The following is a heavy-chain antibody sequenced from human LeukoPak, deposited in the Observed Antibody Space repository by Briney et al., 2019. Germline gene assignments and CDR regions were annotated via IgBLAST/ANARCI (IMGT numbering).Heavy chain of an antibody. Sequence: PGGSLRLSCTVSGFTVSSNSMNWVRQAPGKGLEWVSFIYSSVTHYSDSVKGRFTISRDNSKNTLFLQMNSLRAEDTAVYYCARRAGAYSHPYDYWGQGTLVTVSS. CDR2: IYSSVT. V-gene: IGHV3-53*01. J-gene: IGHJ4*02. CDR3: ARRAGAYSHPYDY. D-gene: IGHD4/OR15-4a*01. CDR1: GFTVSSNS.